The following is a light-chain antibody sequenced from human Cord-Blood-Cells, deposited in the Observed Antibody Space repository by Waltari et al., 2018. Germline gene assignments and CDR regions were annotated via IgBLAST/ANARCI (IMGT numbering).Light chain of an antibody. J-gene: IGKJ4*01. V-gene: IGKV1-39*01. CDR3: QQSYSTPRT. CDR2: AAS. Sequence: DIQMTQSPSSLSASVGDRVTITCRASQSISSYLNGYQQKPGKAPKLLIYAASSLQSGVPSRFSGSVSGTDFTLTISSLQPEDFATYYCQQSYSTPRTFGGGTKVEIK. CDR1: QSISSY.